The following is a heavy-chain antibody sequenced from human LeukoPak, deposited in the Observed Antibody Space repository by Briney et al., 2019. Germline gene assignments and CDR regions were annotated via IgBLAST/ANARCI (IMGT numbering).Heavy chain of an antibody. CDR2: IYYSGGT. V-gene: IGHV4-59*01. Sequence: PSETLSLTCSVSGGSISIYYWTWIRQIPGKGLEWIGTIYYSGGTYYNPSLKSRVTISVDTSKNQFSLKLSSVTAADTAVYYCAREEDAFDIWGQGTMVTVSS. CDR3: AREEDAFDI. CDR1: GGSISIYY. J-gene: IGHJ3*02.